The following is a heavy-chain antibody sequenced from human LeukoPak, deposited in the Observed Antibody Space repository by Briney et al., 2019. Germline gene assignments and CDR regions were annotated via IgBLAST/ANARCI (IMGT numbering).Heavy chain of an antibody. CDR1: DGPFSGYY. D-gene: IGHD3-10*01. V-gene: IGHV4-34*01. Sequence: SETLSLTCAVYDGPFSGYYWSWIRQPPGKGLEWIGEINHSGSTNYNPSLKSRVTISVDTSKNQFSLKLSSVTAADTAVYYCARLGPRALLVRGVVNRFDYWGQGTLVTVSS. J-gene: IGHJ4*02. CDR3: ARLGPRALLVRGVVNRFDY. CDR2: INHSGST.